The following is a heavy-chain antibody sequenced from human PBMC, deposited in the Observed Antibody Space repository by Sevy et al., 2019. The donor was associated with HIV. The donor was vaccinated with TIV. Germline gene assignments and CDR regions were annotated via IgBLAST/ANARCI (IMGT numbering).Heavy chain of an antibody. D-gene: IGHD3-16*01. CDR1: GFPFSSYS. J-gene: IGHJ6*02. CDR3: ARDGGSTARGMDV. V-gene: IGHV3-21*01. Sequence: GGSLRLSCAASGFPFSSYSLNWVRQAPGKGLEWVSYLSSTSNYIYYGDSVKGRYTISRDNAKNSLHLQMNSLRAEDTAVYYCARDGGSTARGMDVWGQGTTVTVSS. CDR2: LSSTSNYI.